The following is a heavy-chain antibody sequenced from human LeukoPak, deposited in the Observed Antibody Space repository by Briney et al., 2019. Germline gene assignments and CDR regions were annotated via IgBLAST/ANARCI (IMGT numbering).Heavy chain of an antibody. V-gene: IGHV1-2*02. D-gene: IGHD3-10*01. J-gene: IGHJ6*03. CDR3: ARRGYGGSSGRYYMDV. CDR1: GYTFTGYY. Sequence: GASVKVSCKASGYTFTGYYMHWVRQAPGQGLEWMGWINPNSGGTNYAQKFQGRVTMTRDTSISTAYMELSRLRSDDTAVYYCARRGYGGSSGRYYMDVWGKGTTVTVSS. CDR2: INPNSGGT.